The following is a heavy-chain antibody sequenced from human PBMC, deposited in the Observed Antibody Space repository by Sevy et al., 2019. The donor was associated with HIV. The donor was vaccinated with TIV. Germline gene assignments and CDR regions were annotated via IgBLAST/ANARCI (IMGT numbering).Heavy chain of an antibody. J-gene: IGHJ4*02. CDR1: GFTFSSYG. CDR2: KCCDGSNN. CDR3: EKGRGGNYLMAFDY. D-gene: IGHD2-8*01. V-gene: IGHV3-30*18. Sequence: GGSLRLSCAASGFTFSSYGMNWVRQAPGKGLEWVAVKCCDGSNNYYADSVKGRFTISRDNYKNTLLLQMNSLRAEDTAVYYCEKGRGGNYLMAFDYWGQGTLVTVSS.